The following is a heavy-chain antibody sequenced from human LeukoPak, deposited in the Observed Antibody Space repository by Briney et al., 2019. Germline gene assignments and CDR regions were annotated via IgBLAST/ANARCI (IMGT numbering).Heavy chain of an antibody. CDR3: ARSLLEWLLSPYYYYYMDV. Sequence: PSETLSLTCAVYGGSFSGYYWSWIRQPLGKGLEWIGEINHSGSTNYNPSLKSRVTISVDTSKNQFSLKLSSVTAADTAVYYCARSLLEWLLSPYYYYYMDVWGKGTTVTVSS. CDR2: INHSGST. CDR1: GGSFSGYY. J-gene: IGHJ6*03. V-gene: IGHV4-34*01. D-gene: IGHD3-3*01.